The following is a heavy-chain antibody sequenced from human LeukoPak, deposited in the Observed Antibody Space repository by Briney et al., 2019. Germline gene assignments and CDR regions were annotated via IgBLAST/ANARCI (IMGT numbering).Heavy chain of an antibody. V-gene: IGHV3-21*01. CDR3: ARGVAGYWFDY. Sequence: GGSLRLSCAASGFSFSTYTMNWARQAPGKGLEWVSSISGSGSYIYYADSVKGRFTISRDNAKNSLYLQMNSLRAEDTAVYYCARGVAGYWFDYWGQGTLVTVSS. J-gene: IGHJ4*02. CDR2: ISGSGSYI. CDR1: GFSFSTYT. D-gene: IGHD3-9*01.